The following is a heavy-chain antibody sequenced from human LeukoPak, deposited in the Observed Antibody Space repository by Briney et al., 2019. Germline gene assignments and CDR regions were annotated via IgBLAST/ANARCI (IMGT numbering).Heavy chain of an antibody. CDR1: GFTFRHFG. Sequence: QSGGSLRSSCETSGFTFRHFGSPWARPGPGKGLEGVVVIWRVGTNQYYADSMKGRFTISRDNFRRTVSLEMTSLRAEGTAVNDCAKAARRVLDYSNSPEHWGEGSLVIASS. V-gene: IGHV3-33*06. CDR2: IWRVGTNQ. CDR3: AKAARRVLDYSNSPEH. J-gene: IGHJ4*02. D-gene: IGHD4-11*01.